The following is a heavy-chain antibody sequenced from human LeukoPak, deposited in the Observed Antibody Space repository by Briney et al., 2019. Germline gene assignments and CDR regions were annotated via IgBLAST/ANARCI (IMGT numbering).Heavy chain of an antibody. D-gene: IGHD3-22*01. Sequence: ASVKASCKASGYTFTSYGISWVRQAPGQGLEWMGWISAYNGNTNYAQKLQGRVTITADKSTSTAYMELSSLRSEDTAVYYCARDLRGYYDSSGYYLNFDYWGQGTLVTVSS. CDR1: GYTFTSYG. J-gene: IGHJ4*02. CDR3: ARDLRGYYDSSGYYLNFDY. CDR2: ISAYNGNT. V-gene: IGHV1-18*01.